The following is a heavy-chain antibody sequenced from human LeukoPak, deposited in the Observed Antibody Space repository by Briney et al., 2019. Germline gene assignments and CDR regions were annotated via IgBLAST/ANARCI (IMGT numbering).Heavy chain of an antibody. Sequence: GGSLRLSCAASGFTFSNAWMSWVRQAPGKGLEWVGRIKSKTDGGTTDYAAPGTVRFTISRDDSQNTLYLQMNCLKTEHTAVSYCTPLGNYWGPGTLVTVSS. V-gene: IGHV3-15*01. CDR1: GFTFSNAW. J-gene: IGHJ4*02. CDR2: IKSKTDGGTT. D-gene: IGHD1-26*01. CDR3: TPLGNY.